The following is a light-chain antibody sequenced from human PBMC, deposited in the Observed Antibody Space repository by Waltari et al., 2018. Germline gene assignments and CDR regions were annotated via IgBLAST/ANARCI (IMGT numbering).Light chain of an antibody. J-gene: IGLJ2*01. CDR3: QSYDSSLSGSEV. V-gene: IGLV1-40*01. Sequence: QSVLTQPPSVSGAPGQRVTISCTGSSSNIGAGYDVHWYQQLPGTATKLLLYDNNNRPSGVPDRFSGSRSGTSASLAITGLQAEDEADYYCQSYDSSLSGSEVFGGGTKLTVL. CDR2: DNN. CDR1: SSNIGAGYD.